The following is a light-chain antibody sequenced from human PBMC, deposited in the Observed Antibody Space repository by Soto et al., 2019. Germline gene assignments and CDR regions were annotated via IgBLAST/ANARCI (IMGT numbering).Light chain of an antibody. CDR1: RSNLGSNT. CDR2: NNN. V-gene: IGLV1-44*01. Sequence: QSVLTQPGSASGTPGRRVSISCSGSRSNLGSNTVNWYQQLPGTSPKLLISNNNQPPSGVPDLFSGSKSGTSASLAISGLQSEDEATYYCAAWDDSLNGRVFGGGTKLTVL. CDR3: AAWDDSLNGRV. J-gene: IGLJ3*02.